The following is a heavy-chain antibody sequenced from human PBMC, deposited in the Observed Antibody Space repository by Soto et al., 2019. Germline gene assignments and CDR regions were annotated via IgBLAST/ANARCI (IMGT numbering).Heavy chain of an antibody. CDR3: ARDGDYGDYFWYFDY. CDR2: IYHSGST. Sequence: SETLSLTCAVSGYSISSGYYWGWIRKPPGKGLEWIGSIYHSGSTYYNPSLKSRVTISVDTSKNQFYLELSSVTAADTAVYYCARDGDYGDYFWYFDYWGQGTLVTVSS. V-gene: IGHV4-38-2*02. D-gene: IGHD4-17*01. J-gene: IGHJ4*02. CDR1: GYSISSGYY.